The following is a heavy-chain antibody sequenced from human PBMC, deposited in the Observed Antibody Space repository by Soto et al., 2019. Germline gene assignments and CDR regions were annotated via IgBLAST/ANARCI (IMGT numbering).Heavy chain of an antibody. V-gene: IGHV1-2*02. CDR1: GYTFMGYY. D-gene: IGHD2-15*01. CDR3: ARVVAVVAAFDY. J-gene: IGHJ4*02. CDR2: INPKSGAT. Sequence: GASVKVSCKASGYTFMGYYMHWVRQAPGQGLEWMGWINPKSGATNYAQRFQGRVTMTRDTSISTAYMELSRLRSDDTAVYYCARVVAVVAAFDYWGQGTLVTVSS.